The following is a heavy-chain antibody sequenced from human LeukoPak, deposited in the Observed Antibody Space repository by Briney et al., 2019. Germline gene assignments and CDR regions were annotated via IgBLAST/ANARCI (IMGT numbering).Heavy chain of an antibody. CDR3: ARDRAAAGPQDY. J-gene: IGHJ4*02. D-gene: IGHD6-13*01. CDR2: ISSGSSYI. Sequence: GGSLRLSCAASGFTFSTYSMNWVRQAPGKGLEWASSISSGSSYIYYADSAKGRFTISRDNAKNSLYLQMNSLRAEDTAVYYCARDRAAAGPQDYWGQGTQVTVSS. CDR1: GFTFSTYS. V-gene: IGHV3-21*01.